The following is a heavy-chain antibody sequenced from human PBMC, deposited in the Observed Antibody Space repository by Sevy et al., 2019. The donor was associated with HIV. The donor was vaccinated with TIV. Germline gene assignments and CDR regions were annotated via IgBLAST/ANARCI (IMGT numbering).Heavy chain of an antibody. J-gene: IGHJ3*02. CDR1: GFTFTSYA. CDR2: ISGSESST. V-gene: IGHV3-23*01. D-gene: IGHD2-2*01. CDR3: AKDIVVVVGDAFDI. Sequence: GGSLRLSCAASGFTFTSYAMSWVRQAPGKGLEWVSAISGSESSTYYADSVKGRFTISRDNSKNTLYMQMNNLIAEDTAFYYCAKDIVVVVGDAFDIWGQGTMVTVSS.